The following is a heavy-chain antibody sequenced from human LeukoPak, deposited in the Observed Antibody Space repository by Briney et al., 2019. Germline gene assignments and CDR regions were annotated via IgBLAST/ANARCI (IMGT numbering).Heavy chain of an antibody. CDR1: GGSISSYY. CDR2: IYYSGST. V-gene: IGHV4-59*01. D-gene: IGHD6-13*01. J-gene: IGHJ5*02. Sequence: SETLSLTCTVSGGSISSYYWSWIRQPPGKGLEWIGYIYYSGSTNYNASLKSRVTISVDTSKNQFSLKLSSVTAADTAVYYCARSAYSSSWTWFDPWGQGTLVTVSS. CDR3: ARSAYSSSWTWFDP.